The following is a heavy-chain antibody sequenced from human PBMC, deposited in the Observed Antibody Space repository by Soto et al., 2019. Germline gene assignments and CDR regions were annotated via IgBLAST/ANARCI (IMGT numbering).Heavy chain of an antibody. J-gene: IGHJ4*02. CDR1: GGTFSTFG. Sequence: SVKVSCKASGGTFSTFGISWVRQAPGQGLEWMGGIIPFFGTARYSQKFEDRITITADESTNTVYMDLRSLTSEDTAIYYCAKSAPMDAGDKYYYDFWGQGALVTSPQ. D-gene: IGHD4-17*01. CDR3: AKSAPMDAGDKYYYDF. CDR2: IIPFFGTA. V-gene: IGHV1-69*13.